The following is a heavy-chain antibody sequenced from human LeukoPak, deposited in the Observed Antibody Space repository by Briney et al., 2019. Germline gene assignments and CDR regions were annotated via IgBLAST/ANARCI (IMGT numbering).Heavy chain of an antibody. J-gene: IGHJ4*02. D-gene: IGHD1-26*01. CDR1: GGSFSGYY. Sequence: KPSETLSLTCAVYGGSFSGYYWSWIRQPPGKGLEWIGEINHSGSTNYNPSLKSRVTISVDTSKNQFSLKLSSVTAADTAVYYCARARGSYDYWGQGTLVTVSS. V-gene: IGHV4-34*01. CDR3: ARARGSYDY. CDR2: INHSGST.